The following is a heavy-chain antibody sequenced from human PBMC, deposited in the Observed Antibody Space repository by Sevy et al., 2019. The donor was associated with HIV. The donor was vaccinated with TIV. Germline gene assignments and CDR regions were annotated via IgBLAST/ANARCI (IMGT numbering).Heavy chain of an antibody. J-gene: IGHJ3*02. CDR1: GFTFSNYN. V-gene: IGHV3-21*01. CDR2: ISSSSADI. CDR3: ARDLLVGSTYVFDI. D-gene: IGHD1-26*01. Sequence: GGSLRLSCAASGFTFSNYNMNWVRQAPGEGLKWVSSISSSSADIYYTDSVKGRFTVSRYNSSKSLVLQMNGLSAEDTALYYCARDLLVGSTYVFDIWGRGTMVTVSS.